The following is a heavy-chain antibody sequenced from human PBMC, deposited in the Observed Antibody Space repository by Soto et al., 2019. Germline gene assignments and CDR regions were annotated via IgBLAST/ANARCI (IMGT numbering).Heavy chain of an antibody. J-gene: IGHJ4*02. CDR2: INAGDGNT. CDR1: GYTFTNFA. V-gene: IGHV1-3*05. CDR3: ARSRLYGDYALD. Sequence: QVQLVQSGAEEKKPGASVKVSCKASGYTFTNFAIHWVRQAPGQRLEWMGWINAGDGNTKYSQKFQGGVTFTRDKSASTAYMELSSLRSEDTAVYYCARSRLYGDYALDWGQGTLVTVSS. D-gene: IGHD4-17*01.